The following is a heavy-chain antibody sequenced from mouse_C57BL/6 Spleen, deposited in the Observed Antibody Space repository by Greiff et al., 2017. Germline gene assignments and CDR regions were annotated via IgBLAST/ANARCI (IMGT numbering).Heavy chain of an antibody. J-gene: IGHJ2*01. CDR2: INPNNGGT. V-gene: IGHV1-18*01. D-gene: IGHD2-1*01. CDR3: AREGGNYDYLDY. Sequence: VQLQQSGPELVKPGASVKIPCKASGYIFTDYNMDWVKQSHGKSLEWIGDINPNNGGTIYNQKFKGKATFTVDKSSSTAYMELRSLTSEDTAVYYCAREGGNYDYLDYWGQGTTLTVSS. CDR1: GYIFTDYN.